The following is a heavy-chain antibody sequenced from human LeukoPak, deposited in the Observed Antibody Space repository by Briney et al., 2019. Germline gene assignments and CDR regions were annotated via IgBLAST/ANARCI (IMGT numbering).Heavy chain of an antibody. V-gene: IGHV1-2*02. D-gene: IGHD2-21*01. J-gene: IGHJ6*02. CDR2: INPNSGGT. Sequence: GASVKVSCRASGYTFTGYYMHWVRQAPGQGLEWMGWINPNSGGTNYAQKFQGRVTMTRDTSISTAYMELSRLRSDDTAVYYCARDLQKKHSHYYGMDVWGQGTTVTVSS. CDR1: GYTFTGYY. CDR3: ARDLQKKHSHYYGMDV.